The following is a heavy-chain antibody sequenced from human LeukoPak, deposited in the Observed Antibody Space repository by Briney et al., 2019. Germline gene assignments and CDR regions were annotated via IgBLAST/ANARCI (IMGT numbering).Heavy chain of an antibody. CDR2: IKSKSDGGTT. J-gene: IGHJ4*02. Sequence: GGSLRLSCEGSGFSFSSYWMSWVRQAPGKGLEWVGRIKSKSDGGTTDYAAPVKGRFTISRDDSENTLYLQMNSLKTEDTGVYYCTTEIHWGLGTLITVSS. V-gene: IGHV3-15*01. CDR1: GFSFSSYW. CDR3: TTEIH.